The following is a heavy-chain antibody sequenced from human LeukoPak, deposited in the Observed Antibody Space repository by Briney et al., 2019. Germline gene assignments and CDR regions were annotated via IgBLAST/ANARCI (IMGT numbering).Heavy chain of an antibody. CDR1: GGSISSYY. J-gene: IGHJ4*02. CDR3: AREKPKRWPQGLYFDY. V-gene: IGHV4-4*07. CDR2: IYTSGST. Sequence: SETLSLTCTVSGGSISSYYWSWIRQPAGKGLEWIGRIYTSGSTNYNPSLKSRVTMSVDTSKNQFSLKLSSVTAADTAVYYCAREKPKRWPQGLYFDYWGQGTLVTVSS.